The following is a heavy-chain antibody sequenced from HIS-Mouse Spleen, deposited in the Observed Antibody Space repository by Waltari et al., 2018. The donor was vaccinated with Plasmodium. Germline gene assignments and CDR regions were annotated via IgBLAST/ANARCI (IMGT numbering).Heavy chain of an antibody. Sequence: QLQLKESGPGLVKPSETLSLPCTVAGGSRSSSSYYWGGICKPHRKGLEWIGSIYYSGSTYYNPSLKSRVTRSVYRSKNQFSLKLSSVTAADTAVYYCARDDHDSSGYYYNWFDPWGQGTLVTVSS. J-gene: IGHJ5*02. CDR3: ARDDHDSSGYYYNWFDP. D-gene: IGHD3-22*01. V-gene: IGHV4-39*07. CDR1: GGSRSSSSYY. CDR2: IYYSGST.